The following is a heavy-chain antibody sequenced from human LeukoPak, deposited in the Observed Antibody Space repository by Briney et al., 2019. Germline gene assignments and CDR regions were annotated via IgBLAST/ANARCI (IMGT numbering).Heavy chain of an antibody. J-gene: IGHJ6*03. D-gene: IGHD3-16*01. CDR3: ARPGLPAWGYYYYMDV. Sequence: TASETLSLTCAVYGGSFSGYYWSWIRQPPGKGLEWIGYIYYSGSTNYNPSLKSRVTISVDTSKNQFSLKLSSVTAADTAVYYCARPGLPAWGYYYYMDVWGKGTTVTVSS. V-gene: IGHV4-59*01. CDR2: IYYSGST. CDR1: GGSFSGYY.